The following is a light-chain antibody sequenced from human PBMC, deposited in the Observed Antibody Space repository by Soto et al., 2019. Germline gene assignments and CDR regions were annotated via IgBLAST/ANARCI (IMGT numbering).Light chain of an antibody. V-gene: IGKV3-15*01. CDR2: GAS. J-gene: IGKJ4*01. Sequence: EIVLTQSPGTLSLSPGERATLSCRASQTVSSRFLAWCQQKPGQAPRLLIYGASTRATGFPARFSASGSGTEFTLTISSLQSEDFAVYYCQQYNNWPLTFGGGTKVDIK. CDR3: QQYNNWPLT. CDR1: QTVSSRF.